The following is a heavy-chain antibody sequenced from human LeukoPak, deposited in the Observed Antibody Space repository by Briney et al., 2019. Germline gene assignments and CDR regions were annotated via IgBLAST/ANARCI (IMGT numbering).Heavy chain of an antibody. CDR2: IKTDGSEK. V-gene: IGHV3-7*01. J-gene: IGHJ4*02. D-gene: IGHD1-1*01. CDR3: ARGGTFVSDY. CDR1: GFTFSTFW. Sequence: PGGSLRLSCAASGFTFSTFWMSWVRQAPGKGLEWVANIKTDGSEKYYVDSMKGRFTFSRDNAKNSLYLQMDSLRAEDTAVYYCARGGTFVSDYWGQGTLVTVSS.